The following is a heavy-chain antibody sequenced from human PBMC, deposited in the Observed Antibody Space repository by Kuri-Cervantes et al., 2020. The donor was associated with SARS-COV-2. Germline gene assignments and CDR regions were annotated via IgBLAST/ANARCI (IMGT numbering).Heavy chain of an antibody. CDR3: ARYCSGYPTIHYYYYYMDV. CDR1: GFTFSSYG. CDR2: IWYDGSNK. Sequence: GESLKISCAASGFTFSSYGMHWVRQAPGKGLEWVAVIWYDGSNKYYADSVKGRFTISRDNSKNTLYLQMNSLRAEDTAVYYCARYCSGYPTIHYYYYYMDVWGKGNTV. D-gene: IGHD5-12*01. J-gene: IGHJ6*03. V-gene: IGHV3-33*01.